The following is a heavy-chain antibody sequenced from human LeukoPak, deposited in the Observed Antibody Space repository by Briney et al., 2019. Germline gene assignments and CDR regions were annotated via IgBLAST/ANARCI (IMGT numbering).Heavy chain of an antibody. CDR1: GFTFSSYG. V-gene: IGHV3-30*02. D-gene: IGHD2-2*01. CDR3: AKDLPGYCSSTSCPPDY. Sequence: GGSLRLSCAASGFTFSSYGMHWVRQAPGKGLEWVAFIRYDGSNKYYADSVKGRFTISRDNSKNTPYLQMNSLRAEDTAVYYCAKDLPGYCSSTSCPPDYWGQGTLVTVSS. J-gene: IGHJ4*02. CDR2: IRYDGSNK.